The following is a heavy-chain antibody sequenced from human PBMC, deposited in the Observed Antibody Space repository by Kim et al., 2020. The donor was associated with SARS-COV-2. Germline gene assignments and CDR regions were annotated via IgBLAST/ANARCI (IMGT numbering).Heavy chain of an antibody. V-gene: IGHV3-23*01. J-gene: IGHJ3*02. Sequence: GSNYYADAVKGRFTISRDNSKNTLYLQMNSLRAEDTAVYYCAKDHYGDDIWGQGTMVTVSS. D-gene: IGHD4-17*01. CDR2: GSN. CDR3: AKDHYGDDI.